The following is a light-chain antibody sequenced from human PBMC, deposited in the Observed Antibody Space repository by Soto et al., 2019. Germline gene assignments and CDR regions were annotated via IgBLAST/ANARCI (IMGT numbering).Light chain of an antibody. CDR3: QQYDNLPPPCT. V-gene: IGKV1-33*01. CDR2: DAS. Sequence: DIQMTQSPSSLSASVGNRVTITCQASQDIATYLNWYQQKPGKAPNLLIYDASNLETGVPSRFSGGGSGTHFTFTISNLQTDDLAPYYSQQYDNLPPPCTLCQGTNVDIK. CDR1: QDIATY. J-gene: IGKJ1*01.